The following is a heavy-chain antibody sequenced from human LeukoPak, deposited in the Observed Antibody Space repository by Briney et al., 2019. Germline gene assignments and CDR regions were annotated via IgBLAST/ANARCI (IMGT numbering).Heavy chain of an antibody. CDR1: GFTFSSYA. CDR3: AKSDSVLRFLEWLFDYYGMDV. Sequence: PGGSLRLSCAASGFTFSSYAMSWVRQAPGKGLEWVSAINGSGGSTYYADSVKGRFTISRDNSKNTLYLQMNSLRAEDTAVYYCAKSDSVLRFLEWLFDYYGMDVWGQGTTVTVSS. J-gene: IGHJ6*02. V-gene: IGHV3-23*01. CDR2: INGSGGST. D-gene: IGHD3-3*01.